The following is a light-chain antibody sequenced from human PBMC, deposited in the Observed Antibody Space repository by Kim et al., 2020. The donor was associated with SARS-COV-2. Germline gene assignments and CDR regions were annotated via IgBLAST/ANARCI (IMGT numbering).Light chain of an antibody. CDR2: SNN. J-gene: IGLJ7*01. V-gene: IGLV1-44*01. Sequence: ELTQPPSASGTPGQRVTMSCSGSSSNIGSNTVNWYQQLPGTAPKLLIYSNNQWPSGVPDRFSGSKSGTSASLAISGLQSEDEADYYCAAWDDSLNGPVFGGGTQLTVL. CDR1: SSNIGSNT. CDR3: AAWDDSLNGPV.